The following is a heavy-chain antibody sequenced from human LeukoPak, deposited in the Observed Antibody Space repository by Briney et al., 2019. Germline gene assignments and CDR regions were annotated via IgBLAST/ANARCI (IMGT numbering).Heavy chain of an antibody. D-gene: IGHD3-10*01. Sequence: SETLSLTCAVSGYSISSDNYWVWIRQPPGQGLEWTGGIYHSGSTYYNPSLKSRVTISVDTSKNQFSLKLSSVTAADTAVYYCARGPSRVRDRGAFDIWGQGTMVTVSS. V-gene: IGHV4-38-2*01. CDR1: GYSISSDNY. J-gene: IGHJ3*02. CDR2: IYHSGST. CDR3: ARGPSRVRDRGAFDI.